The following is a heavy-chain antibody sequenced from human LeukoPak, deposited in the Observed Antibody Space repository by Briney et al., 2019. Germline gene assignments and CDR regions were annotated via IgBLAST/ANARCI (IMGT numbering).Heavy chain of an antibody. CDR2: INHSGST. V-gene: IGHV4-34*01. CDR3: ARRPLWGTYGYSNSKGLGAFDI. J-gene: IGHJ3*02. CDR1: GGSFSGYY. Sequence: TSETLSLTCAVYGGSFSGYYWSWIRQPPGKGLEWIGEINHSGSTNYNPSLKSRVTISVDTSKNQFSLKLSSVTAADTAVYYCARRPLWGTYGYSNSKGLGAFDIWGQGTMVTVSS. D-gene: IGHD3-16*01.